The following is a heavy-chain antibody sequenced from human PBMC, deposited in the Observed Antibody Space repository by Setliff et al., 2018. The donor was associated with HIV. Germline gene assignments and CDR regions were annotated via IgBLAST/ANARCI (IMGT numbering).Heavy chain of an antibody. D-gene: IGHD3-10*01. Sequence: SETLSLTCTVSDSGTYYWSWIRQPAGKGLEWIGRVSSRGDTNYNPSLKSRVTMSVDTSKNQFSLKLTSVTAADTAVYYCARGGFTMGFDPWGQGTLVTVSS. CDR3: ARGGFTMGFDP. V-gene: IGHV4-4*07. CDR2: VSSRGDT. J-gene: IGHJ5*02. CDR1: DSGTYY.